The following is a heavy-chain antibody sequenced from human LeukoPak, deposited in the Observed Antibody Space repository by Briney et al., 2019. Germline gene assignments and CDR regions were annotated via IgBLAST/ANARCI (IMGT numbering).Heavy chain of an antibody. D-gene: IGHD3-22*01. J-gene: IGHJ4*02. CDR2: IRYDGSNK. V-gene: IGHV3-30*02. Sequence: GGSLRLSCAASGFSFSSYGMHWVRQAPGKGLEWVAFIRYDGSNKYYADSVKSRFTISRDNSKNTLYLQMNSLRAEDTAVYYCAKDLGYYYDSSGYSNWGQGTLVTVSS. CDR1: GFSFSSYG. CDR3: AKDLGYYYDSSGYSN.